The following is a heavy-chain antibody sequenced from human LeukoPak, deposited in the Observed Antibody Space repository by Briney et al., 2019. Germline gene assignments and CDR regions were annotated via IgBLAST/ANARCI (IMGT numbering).Heavy chain of an antibody. D-gene: IGHD5-24*01. Sequence: GGSLRLSCAASGFTVSSNYMSWVRQAPGKGLEWVSLLFGGGTTYYADSVKGRFTISRDNSKNTLYLQMNSLRAEDTAVYYCARGGDGYNYAFDMWGQGTMVTVSS. J-gene: IGHJ3*02. CDR1: GFTVSSNY. V-gene: IGHV3-53*05. CDR2: LFGGGTT. CDR3: ARGGDGYNYAFDM.